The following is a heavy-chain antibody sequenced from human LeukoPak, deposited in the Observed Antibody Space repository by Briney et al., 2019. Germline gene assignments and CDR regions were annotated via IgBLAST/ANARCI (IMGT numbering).Heavy chain of an antibody. CDR1: GYTFTSYG. CDR2: ISAYNGNT. Sequence: ASVKVSCKASGYTFTSYGISWVRQAPGQGLEWMGWISAYNGNTNYAQKLQGRVTMTTDTSTSTAYMELRSLRSDDTAVYYCASTRGYSSSSGYYYYGMDVWGQGTTVTVSP. CDR3: ASTRGYSSSSGYYYYGMDV. V-gene: IGHV1-18*01. D-gene: IGHD6-6*01. J-gene: IGHJ6*01.